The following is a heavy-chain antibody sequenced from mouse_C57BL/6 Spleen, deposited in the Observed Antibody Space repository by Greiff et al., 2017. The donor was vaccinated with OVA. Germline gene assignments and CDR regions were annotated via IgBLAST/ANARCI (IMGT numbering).Heavy chain of an antibody. CDR1: GYAFSSSW. Sequence: QVQLQQSGPELVKPGASVKISCKASGYAFSSSWMNWVKQRPGKGLEWIGRIYPGDGDTNYNGKFKGKATLTADKSSSTAYMQLSSLTSEDSAVYYCTSYGSSYVDYAMDYWGQGTSVTVSS. CDR2: IYPGDGDT. J-gene: IGHJ4*01. CDR3: TSYGSSYVDYAMDY. V-gene: IGHV1-82*01. D-gene: IGHD1-1*01.